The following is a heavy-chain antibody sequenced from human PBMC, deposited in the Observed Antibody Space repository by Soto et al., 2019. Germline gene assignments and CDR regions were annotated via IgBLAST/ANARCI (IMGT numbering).Heavy chain of an antibody. V-gene: IGHV4-61*01. CDR2: VYHTGRT. J-gene: IGHJ4*02. CDR1: GVSFKSGSYS. CDR3: ARDFAYFDS. Sequence: QVQLQESGPGLVKPSETLSLSCTVSGVSFKSGSYSWSWIQQPSGKGLEWIGYVYHTGRTSYNPSLKSRVSISMDTSKNQFSLNLDSVTAADTAVYFCARDFAYFDSWGQGTLVTVSS. D-gene: IGHD3-3*01.